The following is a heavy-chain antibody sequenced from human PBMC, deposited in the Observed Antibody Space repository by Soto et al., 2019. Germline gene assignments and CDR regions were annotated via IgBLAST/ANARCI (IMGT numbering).Heavy chain of an antibody. Sequence: ASVKVSCKASGYTFTSYGISWVRQAPGQGLEWMGWISAYNGNTNYAQKLQGRVTMTTDTSRSTAYMELRSLRSDDRAVYSGARDNAAADIVATRAFDIWGQGTMVTVSS. J-gene: IGHJ3*02. CDR2: ISAYNGNT. V-gene: IGHV1-18*01. CDR1: GYTFTSYG. D-gene: IGHD5-12*01. CDR3: ARDNAAADIVATRAFDI.